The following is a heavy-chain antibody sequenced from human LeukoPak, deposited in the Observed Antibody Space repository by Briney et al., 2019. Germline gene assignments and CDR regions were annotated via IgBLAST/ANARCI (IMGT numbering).Heavy chain of an antibody. CDR2: IYTSGST. D-gene: IGHD1-7*01. CDR3: AREATGTT. J-gene: IGHJ5*02. Sequence: SQTLSLTCTVSGGSISSGSYYWSWIRQPAGKGLEWIGRIYTSGSTNYNPSLKSRVTISVDTSKNQFSLKLSSVTAADTAVYYCAREATGTTWGQGTLVTVSS. V-gene: IGHV4-61*02. CDR1: GGSISSGSYY.